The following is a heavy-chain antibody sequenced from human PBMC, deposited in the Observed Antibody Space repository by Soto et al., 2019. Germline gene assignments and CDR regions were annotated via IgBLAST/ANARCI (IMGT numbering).Heavy chain of an antibody. D-gene: IGHD6-13*01. V-gene: IGHV3-30*04. J-gene: IGHJ4*02. CDR3: TKDRTIASRFDS. Sequence: GRSLRLSCTASGFTFSNYAMHWVRQAPGRGLEWVALISYDGSYQYYGDSVKGRFTISRDNSKNMFYLQMSSLTPDDTAVYFCTKDRTIASRFDSLGQGTLVTVSS. CDR1: GFTFSNYA. CDR2: ISYDGSYQ.